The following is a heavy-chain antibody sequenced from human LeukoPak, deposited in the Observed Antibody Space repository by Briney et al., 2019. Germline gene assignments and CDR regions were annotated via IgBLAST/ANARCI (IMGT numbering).Heavy chain of an antibody. Sequence: SVKVSCKASGGTFSSYAISWVRQAPGQGLEWMGGIIPIFGTANYAQKFQGRVTITADESTSTAYMELSSLRSEDTAVYYCARGTSSYGDYVGWFDPWGQGTLVTVSS. J-gene: IGHJ5*02. CDR2: IIPIFGTA. CDR3: ARGTSSYGDYVGWFDP. CDR1: GGTFSSYA. D-gene: IGHD4-17*01. V-gene: IGHV1-69*13.